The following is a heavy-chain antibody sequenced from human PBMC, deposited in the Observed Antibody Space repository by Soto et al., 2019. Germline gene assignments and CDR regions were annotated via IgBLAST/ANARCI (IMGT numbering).Heavy chain of an antibody. CDR3: ARQLIAAAGTESYYFDL. CDR2: IYYSGST. Sequence: QVQLQESGPGLVKPSQTLSLTCTVSGGSISSGGYYWSWIRQHPGKGLEWIGYIYYSGSTYYNPSLKSRVTISVDMSKNQFSLKLSSVTAADTAVYYCARQLIAAAGTESYYFDLWGRGTLVTVSS. D-gene: IGHD6-13*01. J-gene: IGHJ2*01. V-gene: IGHV4-31*03. CDR1: GGSISSGGYY.